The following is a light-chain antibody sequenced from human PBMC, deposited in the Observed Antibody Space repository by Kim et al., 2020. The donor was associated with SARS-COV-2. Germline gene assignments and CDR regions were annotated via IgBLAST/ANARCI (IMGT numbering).Light chain of an antibody. Sequence: QSVLTQLPSASGTPGQRVTISCSGSSSNIGSNTVNCYQQLPGTAPKLLIYSNNQRPSGVPDRFSGSKSGPSASLAISGLQSEDEADYYCAAWDDSLDGYVLGTGTKVTVL. V-gene: IGLV1-44*01. CDR1: SSNIGSNT. J-gene: IGLJ1*01. CDR2: SNN. CDR3: AAWDDSLDGYV.